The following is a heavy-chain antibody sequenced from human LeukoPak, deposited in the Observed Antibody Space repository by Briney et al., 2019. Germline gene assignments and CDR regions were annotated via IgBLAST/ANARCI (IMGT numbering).Heavy chain of an antibody. Sequence: ASVKVSCKASGGTFSSYAISWVRQAPGQGLEWMGGIIPIFGTANYAQKFQGRVTITADKSTSTAYMELSSLRSEDTAVYYYARDKGGYYGEPRVAFDIWGQGTMVTVSS. CDR3: ARDKGGYYGEPRVAFDI. D-gene: IGHD3-10*01. J-gene: IGHJ3*02. CDR2: IIPIFGTA. CDR1: GGTFSSYA. V-gene: IGHV1-69*06.